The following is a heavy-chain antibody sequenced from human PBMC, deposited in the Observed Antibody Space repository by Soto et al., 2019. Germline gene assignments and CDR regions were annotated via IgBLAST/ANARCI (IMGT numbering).Heavy chain of an antibody. D-gene: IGHD6-6*01. V-gene: IGHV4-39*01. Sequence: ASETLSLTCTVSGGSISSSSYYWGWIRQPPGKGLEWIGSIYYSGSTYYNPSLKSRVTISVDTSKNQFSLKLSSVTAADTAVYYCARFGSSAEGSYYYYGMDVWGQGTTVTVSS. CDR3: ARFGSSAEGSYYYYGMDV. CDR1: GGSISSSSYY. J-gene: IGHJ6*02. CDR2: IYYSGST.